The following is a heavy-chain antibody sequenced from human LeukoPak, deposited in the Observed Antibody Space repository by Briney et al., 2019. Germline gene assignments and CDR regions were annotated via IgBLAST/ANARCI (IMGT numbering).Heavy chain of an antibody. J-gene: IGHJ3*02. CDR3: AKDRRPVTMVQGVIITAAFDI. V-gene: IGHV3-9*01. Sequence: GGSLRLSCAASGFTFDDYGMHWVRQAPGKGLEWVSGISWNSGSIGYADSVKGRFTISRDNAKNSLYLQMNSLRAEDTALYYCAKDRRPVTMVQGVIITAAFDIWGQATMVTVSS. CDR2: ISWNSGSI. D-gene: IGHD3-10*01. CDR1: GFTFDDYG.